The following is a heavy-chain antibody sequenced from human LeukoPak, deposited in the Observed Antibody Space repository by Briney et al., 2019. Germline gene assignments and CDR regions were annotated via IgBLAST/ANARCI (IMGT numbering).Heavy chain of an antibody. D-gene: IGHD4-17*01. V-gene: IGHV5-51*01. J-gene: IGHJ4*02. CDR2: IYPGNSDT. Sequence: GESLKISCQGSGYNFDTHWIGWVRQVPGRGLEWMGVIYPGNSDTRYSPSFEGQVTISADKSISTAYLQWSSLKASDTAMYYCARGDYGDYREYYFDYWGQGTLVTVSS. CDR3: ARGDYGDYREYYFDY. CDR1: GYNFDTHW.